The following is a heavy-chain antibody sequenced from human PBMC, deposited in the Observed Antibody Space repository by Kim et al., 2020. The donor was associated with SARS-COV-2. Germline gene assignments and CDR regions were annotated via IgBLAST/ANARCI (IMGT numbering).Heavy chain of an antibody. J-gene: IGHJ4*02. Sequence: YADSVKGRFTISRDNSKNTLYLQMNSLRAEDTAVYYCAKDYEYYYVPDYWGQGTLVTVSS. CDR3: AKDYEYYYVPDY. D-gene: IGHD3-10*02. V-gene: IGHV3-30*02.